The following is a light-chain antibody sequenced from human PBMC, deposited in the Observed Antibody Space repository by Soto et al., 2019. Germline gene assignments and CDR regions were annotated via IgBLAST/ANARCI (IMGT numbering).Light chain of an antibody. J-gene: IGKJ1*01. CDR2: GTS. Sequence: DIHMTQSPSTLSASVGDRVTITCRASQSISIWLAWYQQKPGRAPNLLIYGTSSLESGVPSRFSGSGAGTEFTRTISSLQPDDFATYYCQHYNDYSWTFGQGTKVESK. CDR3: QHYNDYSWT. CDR1: QSISIW. V-gene: IGKV1-5*03.